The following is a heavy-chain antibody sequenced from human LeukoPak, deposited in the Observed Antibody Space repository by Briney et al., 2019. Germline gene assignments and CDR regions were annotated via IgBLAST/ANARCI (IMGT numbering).Heavy chain of an antibody. V-gene: IGHV4-38-2*01. CDR3: ARRSSGSYYSDYFDY. J-gene: IGHJ4*02. CDR2: IYHSGST. CDR1: GYSISSGYY. Sequence: PSETLSLTCAVSGYSISSGYYCGWIRQPPGKGLEWIGSIYHSGSTYYNPSLKSRVTISVDTSKNQFSLKLSPVTAADTAVYYCARRSSGSYYSDYFDYWGQGTLVTVSS. D-gene: IGHD1-26*01.